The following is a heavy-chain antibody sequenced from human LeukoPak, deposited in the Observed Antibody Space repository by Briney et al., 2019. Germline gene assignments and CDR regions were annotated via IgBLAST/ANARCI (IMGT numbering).Heavy chain of an antibody. CDR1: GYSFSSYD. D-gene: IGHD3-9*01. CDR3: TRAGERPIRYFDC. CDR2: MNPNSGIT. V-gene: IGHV1-8*01. J-gene: IGHJ4*02. Sequence: ASVKVSCKASGYSFSSYDINWVRQATGQGLEWMGWMNPNSGITGYAQEFQGRVSMTRNTSINTAYMELSSLRSEDTALYFCTRAGERPIRYFDCWGQGTLVTVSS.